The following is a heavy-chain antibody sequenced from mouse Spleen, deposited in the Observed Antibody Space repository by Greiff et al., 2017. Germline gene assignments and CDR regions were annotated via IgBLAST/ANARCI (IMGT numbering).Heavy chain of an antibody. CDR1: GFTFSSYA. D-gene: IGHD2-3*01. CDR2: ISSGGSYT. J-gene: IGHJ2*01. V-gene: IGHV5-9-1*01. CDR3: ARRSDGYYGY. Sequence: EVKLQESGGGLVKPGGSLKLSCAASGFTFSSYAMSWVRQTPEKRLEWVATISSGGSYTYYPDSVKGRFTISRDNAKNTLYLQMSSLRSEDTAMYYCARRSDGYYGYWGQGTTLTVSS.